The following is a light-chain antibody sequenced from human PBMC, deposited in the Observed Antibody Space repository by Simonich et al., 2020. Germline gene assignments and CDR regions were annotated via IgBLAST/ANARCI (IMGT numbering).Light chain of an antibody. CDR1: QSVLSSSNNKNY. CDR2: WAS. Sequence: DIVMTQSPDSLAVSLGERATINCTSSQSVLSSSNNKNYLAWYQQKPGQPPKLLLYWASTRESGVPDRFSGSGSGKDFTLTISSLQAEDVAVYYCQQYYSTPWTFGQGTKVEIK. V-gene: IGKV4-1*01. J-gene: IGKJ1*01. CDR3: QQYYSTPWT.